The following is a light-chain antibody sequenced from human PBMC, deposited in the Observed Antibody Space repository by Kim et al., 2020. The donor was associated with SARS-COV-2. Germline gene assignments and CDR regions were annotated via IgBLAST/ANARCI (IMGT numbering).Light chain of an antibody. Sequence: QSVLTQPPSASGTPGQRVTISCSGSSTNIGSNSVNWYQQLPGTAPKLLIYNDNQRPSGVPDRFSGFKSGTSASLAISGLQSEDEADYYCAAWDDILNGVEFGGGTKLTVL. J-gene: IGLJ3*02. CDR2: NDN. CDR1: STNIGSNS. V-gene: IGLV1-44*01. CDR3: AAWDDILNGVE.